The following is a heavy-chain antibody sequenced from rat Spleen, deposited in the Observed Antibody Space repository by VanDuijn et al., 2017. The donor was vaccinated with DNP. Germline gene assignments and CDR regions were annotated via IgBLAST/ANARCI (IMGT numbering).Heavy chain of an antibody. CDR2: ISTVGDNA. V-gene: IGHV5-25*01. J-gene: IGHJ1*01. CDR1: GFTFSDYY. D-gene: IGHD3-1*01. CDR3: ARGSTSIYWYFDF. Sequence: EVQLMESGGGLVQPGRSMKLSCAASGFTFSDYYMAWVRQAPTKGLEWVASISTVGDNAYYRDSVKGRFTISRDNAKNTQYLQMDSLRSEDTATYYCARGSTSIYWYFDFWGPGTMVTVSS.